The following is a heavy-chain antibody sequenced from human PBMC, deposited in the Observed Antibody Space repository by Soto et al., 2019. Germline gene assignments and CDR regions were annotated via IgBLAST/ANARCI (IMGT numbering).Heavy chain of an antibody. Sequence: QVQLVQSGAEVKKPGASVKVSCKASGYTFTSNDINWMRQATGQGLEWMGWMNPNSGHTNYAQKFQGRVTMTRNHSISTAYMELTSLRSEATAVYYCASGMSTTWGQGTLVTLSS. CDR2: MNPNSGHT. CDR3: ASGMSTT. J-gene: IGHJ5*02. D-gene: IGHD2-2*01. CDR1: GYTFTSND. V-gene: IGHV1-8*01.